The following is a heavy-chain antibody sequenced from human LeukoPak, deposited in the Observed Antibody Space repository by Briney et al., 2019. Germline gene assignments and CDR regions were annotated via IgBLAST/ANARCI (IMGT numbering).Heavy chain of an antibody. CDR3: ARNPLWEGSQSFDY. J-gene: IGHJ4*02. D-gene: IGHD1-26*01. CDR2: INPNSGGT. Sequence: GASVKVSCKASGYTFTGYYMHWVRQAPGQGLEWMGWINPNSGGTNYAQKFQGRVTMTRDTSKNQFSLKLSSVTAADTAVYYCARNPLWEGSQSFDYWGQGTLVTVSS. CDR1: GYTFTGYY. V-gene: IGHV1-2*02.